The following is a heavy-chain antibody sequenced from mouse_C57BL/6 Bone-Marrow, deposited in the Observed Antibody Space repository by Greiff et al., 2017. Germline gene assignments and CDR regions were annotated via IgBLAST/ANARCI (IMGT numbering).Heavy chain of an antibody. Sequence: EVQRVESGGDLVKPGGSLKLSCAASGFTFSSYGMSWVRQTPDKRLEWVATISSGGSYTYYPDSVKGRFTISRDNAKNTLYLQMSSLKSEDTAMYYCARRNYSNPAWFAYWGQGTLVTVSA. CDR1: GFTFSSYG. V-gene: IGHV5-6*01. D-gene: IGHD2-5*01. CDR3: ARRNYSNPAWFAY. CDR2: ISSGGSYT. J-gene: IGHJ3*01.